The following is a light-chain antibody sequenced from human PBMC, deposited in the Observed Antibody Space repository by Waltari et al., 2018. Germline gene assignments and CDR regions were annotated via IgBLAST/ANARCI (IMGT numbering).Light chain of an antibody. CDR3: QSYDTSLSVV. CDR1: GSNLGAGSV. J-gene: IGLJ2*01. CDR2: GTS. Sequence: QSVLTQPPSVSGAPGQRVSIPCTGSGSNLGAGSVVHWYQQHPGKALKLLIYGTSTRPPGVPDRFFGSQSGTSASLAITALQAEDEAEYYCQSYDTSLSVVFGGGTKLTVL. V-gene: IGLV1-40*01.